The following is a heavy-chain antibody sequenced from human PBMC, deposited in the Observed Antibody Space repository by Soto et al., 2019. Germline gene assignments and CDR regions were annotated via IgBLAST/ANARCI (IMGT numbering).Heavy chain of an antibody. CDR1: GGTFSSYA. J-gene: IGHJ6*02. CDR2: IIPIFGTA. Sequence: SVKVSCKASGGTFSSYAISWVRQAPGQGLEWMGGIIPIFGTANYAQKFQGRVTITADESTSTAYMELRSLRSDDTAVHYCARDQSFDRNYYYGIDVWGQGTTVTVSS. CDR3: ARDQSFDRNYYYGIDV. V-gene: IGHV1-69*13.